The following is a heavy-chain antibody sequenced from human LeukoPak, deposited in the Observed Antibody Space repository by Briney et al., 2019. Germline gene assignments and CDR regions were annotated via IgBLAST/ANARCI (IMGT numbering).Heavy chain of an antibody. CDR1: GYTFTSYC. J-gene: IGHJ6*03. CDR3: ARDCMYYYGSGSYFPLYYYMDV. CDR2: INPSGGST. Sequence: GASVKVSCKASGYTFTSYCMHWVRQAPGQGLEWMGIINPSGGSTSYAQKFQSRVTMTRDTSTSTVYMELSSLRSEDTAVYYCARDCMYYYGSGSYFPLYYYMDVWGKGTTVTVSS. V-gene: IGHV1-46*01. D-gene: IGHD3-10*01.